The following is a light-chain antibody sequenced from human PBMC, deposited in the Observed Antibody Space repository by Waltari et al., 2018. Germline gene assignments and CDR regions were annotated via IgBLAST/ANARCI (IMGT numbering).Light chain of an antibody. Sequence: EIVLTQSPGTLSLSPGERATLSCRASQSVSRTLAWYQQKPGQAPRLLIYGASTRATGIPERFSGGGSGTDFSLTINRLEPEDFAVYYCQHYVRSPATFGQGTKVEIK. J-gene: IGKJ1*01. CDR1: QSVSRT. V-gene: IGKV3-20*01. CDR3: QHYVRSPAT. CDR2: GAS.